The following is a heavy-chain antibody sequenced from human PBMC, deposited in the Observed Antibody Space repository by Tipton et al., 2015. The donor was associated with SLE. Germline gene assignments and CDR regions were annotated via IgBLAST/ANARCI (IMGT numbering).Heavy chain of an antibody. D-gene: IGHD1-7*01. J-gene: IGHJ5*02. Sequence: GLVKPSETLSLTCAVYGASFSGYYWSWIRQFPGKGLEWIGEINHIGNTNFNPSLKSRVTATVDTSKNQFFLRLTSVTAADTAVYYCARRPRRGLNWNYDWFDPWGQGTL. V-gene: IGHV4-34*01. CDR3: ARRPRRGLNWNYDWFDP. CDR1: GASFSGYY. CDR2: INHIGNT.